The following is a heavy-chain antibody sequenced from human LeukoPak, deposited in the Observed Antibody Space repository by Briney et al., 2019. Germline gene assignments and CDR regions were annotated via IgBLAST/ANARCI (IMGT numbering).Heavy chain of an antibody. V-gene: IGHV4-30-2*01. D-gene: IGHD3-22*01. J-gene: IGHJ4*02. CDR1: GGSISSGGYY. CDR2: VYHSGYT. Sequence: SQTLSLTCTVSGGSISSGGYYWSWIRQPPGKGLEWIGYVYHSGYTYYSTSLKSRVTISVDRSKNQFTLKLSSVTAADTALYYCVRDDDRSDNGLDYWGQGTLVTVSS. CDR3: VRDDDRSDNGLDY.